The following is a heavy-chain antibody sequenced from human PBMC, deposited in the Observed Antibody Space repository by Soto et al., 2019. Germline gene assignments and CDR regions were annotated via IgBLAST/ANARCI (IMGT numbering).Heavy chain of an antibody. D-gene: IGHD4-17*01. CDR2: ISSSGSTI. CDR1: GFTFSDYY. CDR3: AKDILRINWCDP. Sequence: VGSLRLSCAASGFTFSDYYMSWIRQAPGKGLERVSYISSSGSTIYYADSVKGRFTISRDNAKNSLYLQMNSLRAEDTAVYYCAKDILRINWCDPWGQRSMVGVSS. V-gene: IGHV3-11*01. J-gene: IGHJ5*02.